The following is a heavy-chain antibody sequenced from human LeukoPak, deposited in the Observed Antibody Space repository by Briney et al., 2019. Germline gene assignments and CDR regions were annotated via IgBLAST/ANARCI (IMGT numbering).Heavy chain of an antibody. CDR1: GDSVSNNNYA. J-gene: IGHJ3*01. Sequence: PSQTLSLTCAISGDSVSNNNYAWNWIRQSPSRGLEWLGRTYYRSQWLNDYARSVMSRINVDPDTSKNQFSLHLGSVTPDDTAVYYCAGGYAFDVWGQGTMVTVSS. CDR3: AGGYAFDV. V-gene: IGHV6-1*01. CDR2: TYYRSQWLN.